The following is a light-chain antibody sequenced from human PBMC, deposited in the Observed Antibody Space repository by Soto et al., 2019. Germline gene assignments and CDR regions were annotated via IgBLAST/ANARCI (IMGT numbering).Light chain of an antibody. Sequence: AIQMTQSTSSLSASLGDRVTITCRASQGIRNDLDWFQQKPGKAPKLLIYAASNLQSGVPARFSGSGYGTDFNLTISSLQPEDFATYYCLQKYFYPFTFGPGTKVDIK. CDR3: LQKYFYPFT. CDR2: AAS. V-gene: IGKV1-6*01. CDR1: QGIRND. J-gene: IGKJ3*01.